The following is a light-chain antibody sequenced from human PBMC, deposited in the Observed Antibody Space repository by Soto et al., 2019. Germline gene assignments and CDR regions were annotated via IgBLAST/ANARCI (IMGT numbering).Light chain of an antibody. CDR2: GAS. Sequence: EIVMTQSPVTLSVTPGERATLSCRASQSVSSSYLAWYQQKPGQAPRLLIYGASSRATGIPDRFSGSGSGTDFTLTISRLEPEDFAVYYCQQYGSSPITFGQGRRPEN. CDR3: QQYGSSPIT. CDR1: QSVSSSY. J-gene: IGKJ5*01. V-gene: IGKV3-20*01.